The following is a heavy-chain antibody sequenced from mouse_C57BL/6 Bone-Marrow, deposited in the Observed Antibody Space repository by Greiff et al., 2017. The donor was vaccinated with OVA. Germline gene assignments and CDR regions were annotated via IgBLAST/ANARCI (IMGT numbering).Heavy chain of an antibody. CDR1: GITFSSYA. CDR3: AINWDGDFDY. CDR2: ISDGGSYT. D-gene: IGHD4-1*02. Sequence: EADGITFSSYAMSWVRQTPEKRLEWVATISDGGSYTYYPDNVKGRFTISRDNAKNNLYLQMSHLKSEDTAMYYCAINWDGDFDYWGQGTTLTVSS. J-gene: IGHJ2*01. V-gene: IGHV5-4*01.